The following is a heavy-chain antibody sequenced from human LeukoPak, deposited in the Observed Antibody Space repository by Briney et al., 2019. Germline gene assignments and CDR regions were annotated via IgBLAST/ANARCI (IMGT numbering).Heavy chain of an antibody. D-gene: IGHD6-19*01. CDR1: GFTFSSYD. Sequence: PGGSLRLSCAVSGFTFSSYDMSWVRQAPGKGLEWVSAISGSGASTYYADSVKGRFTISRDNSKNTLYLQMNSLRAEDTAVYYCANGASGSGHFQHWGQGTLVTVSS. J-gene: IGHJ1*01. V-gene: IGHV3-23*01. CDR3: ANGASGSGHFQH. CDR2: ISGSGAST.